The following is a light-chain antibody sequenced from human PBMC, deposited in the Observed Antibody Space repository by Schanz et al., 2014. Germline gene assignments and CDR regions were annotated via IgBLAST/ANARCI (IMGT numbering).Light chain of an antibody. CDR1: SDSVSTDYY. V-gene: IGLV8-61*01. CDR2: STN. J-gene: IGLJ3*02. CDR3: VLFMGSGIWV. Sequence: QTVVTQEPSCSVSPGGTVTLTCGLSSDSVSTDYYPSWFQQAPGQTPRPLIYSTNTRSSGVPDRFSGSILEKKAALTITGAQADDESDYYCVLFMGSGIWVIGGGTKLTVL.